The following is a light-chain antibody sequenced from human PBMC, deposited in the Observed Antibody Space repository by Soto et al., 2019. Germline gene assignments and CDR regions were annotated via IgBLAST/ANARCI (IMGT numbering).Light chain of an antibody. J-gene: IGKJ5*01. CDR1: QSLLDSDDGDTY. V-gene: IGKV2-30*01. Sequence: DIVMTQTPLSLPVTPGEPASISCRSSQSLLDSDDGDTYLNWFHQRPGQSPRRLIYKVSNRDSGAPDRFSGSGSGTDFTLKISRVEAEDVGVYYCMQGTHWPPTFGQGTRLEIK. CDR3: MQGTHWPPT. CDR2: KVS.